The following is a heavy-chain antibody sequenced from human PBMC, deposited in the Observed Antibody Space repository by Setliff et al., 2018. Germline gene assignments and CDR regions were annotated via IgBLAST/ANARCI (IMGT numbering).Heavy chain of an antibody. CDR1: GYTFTSYA. V-gene: IGHV1-18*01. J-gene: IGHJ4*02. CDR3: ATGLPYYDSSGYYLFDY. CDR2: INPNSGGT. D-gene: IGHD3-22*01. Sequence: ASVKVSCKASGYTFTSYAMHWVRQAPGQRREWMGWINPNSGGTNYAQKLQGRVTMTTDTSTSTAYMELRSLRSDETAVYYCATGLPYYDSSGYYLFDYWGQGTLVTVSS.